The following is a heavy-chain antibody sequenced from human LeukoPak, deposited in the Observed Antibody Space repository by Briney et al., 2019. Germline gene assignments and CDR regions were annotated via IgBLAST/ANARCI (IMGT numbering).Heavy chain of an antibody. V-gene: IGHV1-2*02. CDR3: ARRLGTGTTLGY. D-gene: IGHD1-1*01. CDR1: GYTFTGYY. J-gene: IGHJ4*02. Sequence: ASVKVSCKTSGYTFTGYYIHWVRQAPGQGLERMGWINPNSGGTNYAQNFQGTVTMTRDTSTSTAYMELSSLRSDDTAVYYCARRLGTGTTLGYWGQGTLFTVSS. CDR2: INPNSGGT.